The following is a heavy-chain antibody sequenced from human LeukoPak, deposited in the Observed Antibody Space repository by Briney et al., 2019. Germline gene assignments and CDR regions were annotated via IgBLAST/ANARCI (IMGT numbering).Heavy chain of an antibody. V-gene: IGHV3-11*01. CDR1: GFTFSDYY. J-gene: IGHJ4*02. D-gene: IGHD6-19*01. CDR2: ISSSGSTI. Sequence: PGGSLRLSCAASGFTFSDYYMSWIRQAPGKGLEWVSYISSSGSTIYYADSVKGRFTIPRDNAKNSLYLQMNSLRAEDTAVYYCARDRDSGWYDFDYWGQGTLVTVSS. CDR3: ARDRDSGWYDFDY.